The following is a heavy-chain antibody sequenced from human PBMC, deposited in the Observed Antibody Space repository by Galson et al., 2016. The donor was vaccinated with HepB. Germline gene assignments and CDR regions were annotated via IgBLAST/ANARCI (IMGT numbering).Heavy chain of an antibody. D-gene: IGHD1-26*01. CDR2: MSYDGSNE. J-gene: IGHJ5*02. V-gene: IGHV3-30*03. CDR1: GFTFSRYA. Sequence: SLRLSCAASGFTFSRYAMHWVRQAPGKGLEWVAVMSYDGSNEDYIDSVKGRFSISRDNSENTLYLQMNSLRVEDTATYYCARGLWSVGATTDWYDPWGQGTLVAVTS. CDR3: ARGLWSVGATTDWYDP.